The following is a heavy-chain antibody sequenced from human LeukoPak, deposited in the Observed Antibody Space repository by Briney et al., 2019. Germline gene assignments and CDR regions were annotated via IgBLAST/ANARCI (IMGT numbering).Heavy chain of an antibody. Sequence: ASAKVSCKTSGYTFTGYYMHWVRQAPGQGLEWMGWINPNSDGTNYPQKFQGRVTMTRDTSITTAYMELSSLRSDDTAVYYCARAGVRYYYDSSGYYLDFDFWGQGTLVTVSS. CDR3: ARAGVRYYYDSSGYYLDFDF. V-gene: IGHV1-2*02. CDR2: INPNSDGT. CDR1: GYTFTGYY. D-gene: IGHD3-22*01. J-gene: IGHJ4*02.